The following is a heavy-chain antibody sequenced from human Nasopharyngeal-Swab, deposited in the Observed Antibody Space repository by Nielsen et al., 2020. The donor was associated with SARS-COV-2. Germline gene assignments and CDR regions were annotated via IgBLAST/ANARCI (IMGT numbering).Heavy chain of an antibody. D-gene: IGHD3-9*01. Sequence: GGSLRLSCRGPGYSFSTYWIAWVRQMPGKGLEWMGVIYPGDSDTRYSPSFQGRVTISAAQAINTAYLQWDSLQASDTAIYYCARLRFNWLLGYYYYYMDVWGTGTTVTVSS. J-gene: IGHJ6*03. CDR1: GYSFSTYW. CDR2: IYPGDSDT. V-gene: IGHV5-51*01. CDR3: ARLRFNWLLGYYYYYMDV.